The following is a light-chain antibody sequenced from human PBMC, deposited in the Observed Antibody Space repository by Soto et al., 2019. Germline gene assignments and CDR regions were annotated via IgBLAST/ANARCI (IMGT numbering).Light chain of an antibody. CDR3: QHYNILPTT. J-gene: IGKJ1*01. V-gene: IGKV3-15*01. Sequence: EVGMTKYKKTLSVSPGERATLSCRASQSVGARLAWYQQKPGKAPKLLIYGASTMASGIPSRFSGSGSGTEFILTISSLQSEDFALYYCQHYNILPTTFGQGTKL. CDR2: GAS. CDR1: QSVGAR.